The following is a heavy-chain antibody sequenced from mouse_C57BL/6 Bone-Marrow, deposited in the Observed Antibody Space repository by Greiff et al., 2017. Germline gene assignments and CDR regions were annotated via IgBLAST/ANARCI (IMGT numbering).Heavy chain of an antibody. Sequence: EVQLVESGGGLVQPGGSLKLSCAASGFTFSDYYMYWVRQTPEKRLEWVAYISNGGGSTYYPDTVKGRFTISRDNAKNTLYLQMSRLKSEDTAMYYCARHYYGSRYAMDYWGQGTSVTVSS. D-gene: IGHD1-1*01. CDR3: ARHYYGSRYAMDY. CDR1: GFTFSDYY. CDR2: ISNGGGST. J-gene: IGHJ4*01. V-gene: IGHV5-12*01.